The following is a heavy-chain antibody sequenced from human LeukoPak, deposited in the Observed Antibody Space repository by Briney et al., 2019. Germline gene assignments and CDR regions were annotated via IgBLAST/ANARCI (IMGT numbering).Heavy chain of an antibody. CDR3: ARGGSSWYIPMDV. CDR1: GFTFSSYA. Sequence: GGSLRLSCAASGFTFSSYAMSWVRQAPGKGLVWVSRINSAGSSTAYADSVKGRFTISRDNAKNTLYLQMNNLRAENTAVYYCARGGSSWYIPMDVWGKGTTVTVSS. CDR2: INSAGSST. D-gene: IGHD6-13*01. J-gene: IGHJ6*03. V-gene: IGHV3-74*01.